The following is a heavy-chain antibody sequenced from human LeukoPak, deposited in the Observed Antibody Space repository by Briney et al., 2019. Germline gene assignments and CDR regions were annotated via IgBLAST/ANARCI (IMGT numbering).Heavy chain of an antibody. CDR3: ARAAGFSYGPFDS. D-gene: IGHD5-18*01. J-gene: IGHJ4*02. CDR2: ISSWDNSK. V-gene: IGHV3-11*01. Sequence: GGSLRLPCAASGFSLSAYYMSWIRQAPGKSLEWVSFISSWDNSKDYADSVKGRFAVSRDDAKNSLFLQLNSLRVDDTAVYYCARAAGFSYGPFDSWGPGTLVTVSS. CDR1: GFSLSAYY.